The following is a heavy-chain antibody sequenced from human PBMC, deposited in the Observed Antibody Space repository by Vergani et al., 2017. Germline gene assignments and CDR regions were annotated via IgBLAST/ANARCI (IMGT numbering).Heavy chain of an antibody. V-gene: IGHV3-15*01. CDR2: IRSKNDGGTA. J-gene: IGHJ6*03. CDR3: ARSLGSLGQLLYYYYMDV. CDR1: GITFKNAW. Sequence: EVQVVESGGGLIKPGGSLRLSCVVSGITFKNAWINWVRQAPGKGLEWIGRIRSKNDGGTADYAAPLKGRFTISRDDSKDSAFLLVNNLKTEDTAVYYCARSLGSLGQLLYYYYMDVWGKGTTVTVSS. D-gene: IGHD4-23*01.